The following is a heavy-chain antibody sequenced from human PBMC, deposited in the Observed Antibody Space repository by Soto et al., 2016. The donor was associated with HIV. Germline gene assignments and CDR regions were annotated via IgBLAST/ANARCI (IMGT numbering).Heavy chain of an antibody. CDR3: ARGYANNYYYYGMDV. CDR2: IYSGGST. D-gene: IGHD2-2*01. Sequence: EVQLVESGGGLVQPGGSLRLSCAASGFTVSSNYMSWVRQAPGEGLEWVSVIYSGGSTYYADSVKGRFTISRDNSKNTLYLQMDSLRAEDTAVYYCARGYANNYYYYGMDVWGQGTTVTVSS. V-gene: IGHV3-66*01. J-gene: IGHJ6*02. CDR1: GFTVSSNY.